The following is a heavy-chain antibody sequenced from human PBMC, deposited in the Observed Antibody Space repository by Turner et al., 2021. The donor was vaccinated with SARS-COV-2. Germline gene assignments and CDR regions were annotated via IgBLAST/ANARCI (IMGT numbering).Heavy chain of an antibody. CDR3: ASTSSSSWYFDY. V-gene: IGHV3-7*01. Sequence: EVQLLESGGGLVQPGGSLRLSCAASGFTFSIYWMSWVRQAPGKGLEWVANIKQDGSEKYYVDSVKGRFTISRDNAKNSLYLQMNSLRAEDTAVYYCASTSSSSWYFDYWGQGTLVTVSS. D-gene: IGHD6-13*01. J-gene: IGHJ4*02. CDR2: IKQDGSEK. CDR1: GFTFSIYW.